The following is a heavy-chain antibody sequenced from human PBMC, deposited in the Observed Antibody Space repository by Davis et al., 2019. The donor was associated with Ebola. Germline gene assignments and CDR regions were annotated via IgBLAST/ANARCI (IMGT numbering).Heavy chain of an antibody. J-gene: IGHJ4*02. CDR2: ISAYNGNT. CDR3: ARALVDFSPRDY. CDR1: GYTFTGYY. D-gene: IGHD3/OR15-3a*01. Sequence: ASVKVSCKASGYTFTGYYMHWVRQAPGQGLEWMGWISAYNGNTNYAQKLQGRVTMTTDTSTSTAYMELRSLRSDDTAVYYCARALVDFSPRDYWGQGTLVTVSS. V-gene: IGHV1-18*04.